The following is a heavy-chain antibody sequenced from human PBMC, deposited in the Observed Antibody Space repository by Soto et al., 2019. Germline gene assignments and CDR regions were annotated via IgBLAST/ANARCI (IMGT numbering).Heavy chain of an antibody. V-gene: IGHV3-30*18. CDR2: ISYDGSNK. D-gene: IGHD6-19*01. Sequence: QVQLVESGGGVVQPGRSLRLSCAASGFTFSSYGMHWVRQAPGKGLEWVAVISYDGSNKYYADSVKGRFTISRDNSKKTLYLQMNSLRAEDTAVYYCAKDVYPIAVAGTPGYWGQGTLVTVSS. CDR3: AKDVYPIAVAGTPGY. J-gene: IGHJ4*02. CDR1: GFTFSSYG.